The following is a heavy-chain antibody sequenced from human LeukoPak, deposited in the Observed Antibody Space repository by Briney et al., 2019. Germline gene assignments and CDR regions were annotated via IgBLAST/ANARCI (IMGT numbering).Heavy chain of an antibody. V-gene: IGHV3-7*01. D-gene: IGHD2-15*01. CDR3: ASAWWGDYFDY. CDR1: GFTFSSYW. Sequence: GGSLRLSCAASGFTFSSYWMSWVRQAPGKGLEWVANIKQDGSEKYYVDSVKGRFTISRDNAKNSLYLQMNSLRAEDTAVYYCASAWWGDYFDYWGQGTLVTVSP. CDR2: IKQDGSEK. J-gene: IGHJ4*02.